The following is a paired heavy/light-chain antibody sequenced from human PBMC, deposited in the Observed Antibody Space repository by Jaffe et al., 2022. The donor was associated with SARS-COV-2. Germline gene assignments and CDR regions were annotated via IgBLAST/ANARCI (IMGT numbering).Light chain of an antibody. CDR2: DAS. CDR3: QQFDNLPLT. Sequence: DIQMTQSPSSLSASVGDRVTITCQASQDISNYLNWYQQKPGKAPKLLIYDASNLETGVPSRFSGSGSGTDFTFTISSLQPEDIATYYCQQFDNLPLTFGGGTKVEIK. J-gene: IGKJ4*01. CDR1: QDISNY. V-gene: IGKV1-33*01.
Heavy chain of an antibody. Sequence: EVQLLESGGTLVQPGGSLRLSCAASGFTFSSYAMSWVRQAPGKGLEWVSTITGSGGSTYYADSVKGRFTISRDNSKNTLYLQMNSLRAEDTAGYYCGGGGGRGNKDIVVLPAAMFGHYYYGMDVWGQGTTVTVSS. D-gene: IGHD2-2*01. V-gene: IGHV3-23*01. CDR1: GFTFSSYA. CDR2: ITGSGGST. CDR3: GGGGGRGNKDIVVLPAAMFGHYYYGMDV. J-gene: IGHJ6*02.